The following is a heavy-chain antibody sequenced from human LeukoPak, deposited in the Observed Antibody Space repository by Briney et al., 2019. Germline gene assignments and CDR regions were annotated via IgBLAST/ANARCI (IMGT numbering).Heavy chain of an antibody. CDR2: IYYSGST. CDR1: GGSISSYY. Sequence: SETLSLTCTVSGGSISSYYLSWIRQPPGKGLEWIGYIYYSGSTNYNPSLKSRVTISVDTSKNQFSLKLSSVTAADTAVYYCARAYGSGSSIRTLGYWGQGTLVTVSS. V-gene: IGHV4-59*01. CDR3: ARAYGSGSSIRTLGY. J-gene: IGHJ4*02. D-gene: IGHD3-10*01.